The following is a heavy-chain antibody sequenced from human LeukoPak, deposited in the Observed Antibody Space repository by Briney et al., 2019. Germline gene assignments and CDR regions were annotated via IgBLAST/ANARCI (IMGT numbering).Heavy chain of an antibody. Sequence: GGSLRLSCAASGFTFSSYAMSWVRQAPGKGLEWVSAISGSGGSTYYADSVKGRFTISRDDSKNTLYLQMNSLRPEDTAVYYCAKGVYYCSSSTCPQYYYYMDVWGKGTTVTVSS. D-gene: IGHD2-2*01. V-gene: IGHV3-23*01. CDR2: ISGSGGST. CDR1: GFTFSSYA. J-gene: IGHJ6*03. CDR3: AKGVYYCSSSTCPQYYYYMDV.